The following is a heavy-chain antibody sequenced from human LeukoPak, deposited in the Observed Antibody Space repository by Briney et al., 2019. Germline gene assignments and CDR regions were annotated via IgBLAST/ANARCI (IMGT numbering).Heavy chain of an antibody. CDR3: ARDSTLSSPNPGGT. D-gene: IGHD2-2*01. CDR1: GFTFSSYS. J-gene: IGHJ5*02. V-gene: IGHV3-21*01. Sequence: GGSLRLSCAASGFTFSSYSMNWVRQAPGKGLEWVSSISSSSTYIHYADSLKGRFTISRDNAKNSLYLQLNSLRAEDTAVYYCARDSTLSSPNPGGTWAQGTLVTFPS. CDR2: ISSSSTYI.